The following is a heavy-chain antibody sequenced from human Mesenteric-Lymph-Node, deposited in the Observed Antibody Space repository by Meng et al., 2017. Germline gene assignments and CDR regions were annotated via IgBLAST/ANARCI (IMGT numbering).Heavy chain of an antibody. CDR2: INSDGSST. D-gene: IGHD3-3*01. Sequence: GESLKISCAASGFTFSSYWMHWVRQAPGKGLVWVSRINSDGSSTSYADSVKGRFTISRDNAKNTVYLQMDSLRAEDTAIYYCASFQYTMEDYWGQGTLVTVSS. CDR3: ASFQYTMEDY. CDR1: GFTFSSYW. V-gene: IGHV3-74*01. J-gene: IGHJ4*02.